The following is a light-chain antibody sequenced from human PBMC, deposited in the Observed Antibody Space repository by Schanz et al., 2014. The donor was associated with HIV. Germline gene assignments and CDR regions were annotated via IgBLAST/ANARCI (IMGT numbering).Light chain of an antibody. CDR1: QSLGGSQ. Sequence: ETVLTQSPGSLSLSPGERATLSCRASQSLGGSQLAWYQHKPGQAPRLLIYGASNRATGIPDRFSGGGSGTDFTLTISSLEPEDFAVYYCQYFGNSGGTFGGGTKVEIK. J-gene: IGKJ4*01. CDR2: GAS. CDR3: QYFGNSGGT. V-gene: IGKV3-20*01.